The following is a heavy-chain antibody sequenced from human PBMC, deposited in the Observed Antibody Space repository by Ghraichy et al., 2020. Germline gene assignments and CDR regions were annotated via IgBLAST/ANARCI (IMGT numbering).Heavy chain of an antibody. CDR3: ARSARFLIVATYKPYYFDY. J-gene: IGHJ4*02. CDR2: INHSGST. V-gene: IGHV4-34*01. CDR1: GGSFSGYY. Sequence: GSLRLSCAVYGGSFSGYYWSWIRQPPGKGLEWIGEINHSGSTNYNPSLKSRVTISVDTSKNQFSLKLSSVTAADTAVYYCARSARFLIVATYKPYYFDYWGQGTLVTVSS. D-gene: IGHD5-12*01.